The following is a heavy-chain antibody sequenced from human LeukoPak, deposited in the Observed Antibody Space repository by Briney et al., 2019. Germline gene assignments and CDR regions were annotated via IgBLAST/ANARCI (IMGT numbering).Heavy chain of an antibody. J-gene: IGHJ3*02. V-gene: IGHV4-39*07. D-gene: IGHD3-16*02. Sequence: PSETLSLTCTVSGGSISSSSYYWGWIRQPPGKGLEWIGSIYYSGSTYYNPSLKSRVTISVDTSKNQFSLKLSSVTAADTAVYYCARTESEDYVWGSYRNLFDIWGQGTMVAVSS. CDR1: GGSISSSSYY. CDR2: IYYSGST. CDR3: ARTESEDYVWGSYRNLFDI.